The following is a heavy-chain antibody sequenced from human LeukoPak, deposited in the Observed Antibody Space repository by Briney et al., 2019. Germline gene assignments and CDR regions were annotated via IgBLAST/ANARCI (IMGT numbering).Heavy chain of an antibody. J-gene: IGHJ4*02. Sequence: GGSLRLSCAASAFTFSSYGMHWVRQAPGKGLEWVALISYDGSDKDYAKSVKGRFTISRDNGKKSLYLQMNSLRAEDTAVYYCARDRDGVSVSGSHLDYWGQGTLVTASS. V-gene: IGHV3-30*03. CDR3: ARDRDGVSVSGSHLDY. CDR2: ISYDGSDK. D-gene: IGHD3-16*01. CDR1: AFTFSSYG.